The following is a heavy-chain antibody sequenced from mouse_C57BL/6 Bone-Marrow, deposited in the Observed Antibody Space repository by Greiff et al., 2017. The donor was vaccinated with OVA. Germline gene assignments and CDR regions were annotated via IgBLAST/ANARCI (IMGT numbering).Heavy chain of an antibody. CDR3: AGDPG. Sequence: KLLESGPGLVKPSQSLFLTCSITGFPITSVYYWIWIRQSPGKPLEWMGYITHSGETFYNPSLQSPISITRETSKNQFFLQLNSVTTEDTAMYYCAGDPGWGQGTTLTVSS. CDR1: GFPITSVYY. V-gene: IGHV12-3*01. J-gene: IGHJ2*01. CDR2: ITHSGET.